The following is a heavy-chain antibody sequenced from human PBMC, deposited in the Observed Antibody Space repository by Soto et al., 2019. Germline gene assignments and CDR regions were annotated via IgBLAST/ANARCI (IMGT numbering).Heavy chain of an antibody. J-gene: IGHJ3*02. CDR2: ISYDGSNK. CDR1: GFTFSSYG. V-gene: IGHV3-30*03. D-gene: IGHD3-9*01. CDR3: ASDGDYDILTGYYLDPIGAFDI. Sequence: GGSLRLSCAASGFTFSSYGMHWVRQAPGKGLEWVAVISYDGSNKYYADSVKGRFTISRDNSKNTLYLQMNSLRAEDTAVYYCASDGDYDILTGYYLDPIGAFDIWGQGTMVTVSS.